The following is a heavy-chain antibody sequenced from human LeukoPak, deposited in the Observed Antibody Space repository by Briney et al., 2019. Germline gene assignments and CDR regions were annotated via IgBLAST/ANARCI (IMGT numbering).Heavy chain of an antibody. CDR3: ARRITMVRGGRIDI. Sequence: SETLSLTCAVYGGSFSGYYWSWIRQPPGKGLEWIGEINHSGSTNYNPSLKSRVTISVDTSKNQFSLKLSSVTAADTAVYYCARRITMVRGGRIDIWGQRTMVTVSS. J-gene: IGHJ3*02. CDR1: GGSFSGYY. V-gene: IGHV4-34*01. D-gene: IGHD3-10*01. CDR2: INHSGST.